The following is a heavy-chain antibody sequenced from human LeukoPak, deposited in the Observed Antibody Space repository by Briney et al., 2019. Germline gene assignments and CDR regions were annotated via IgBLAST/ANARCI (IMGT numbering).Heavy chain of an antibody. CDR3: AKGSSPFDY. V-gene: IGHV3-23*01. CDR2: ISANGGGT. CDR1: GFTFSNYA. D-gene: IGHD6-13*01. Sequence: GGSLRLSCAASGFTFSNYAMSWVRQAPGKGLEWVSAISANGGGTYYADSVKGRFTISRDNSKNTLYLQMNSLRAEDTAVYYCAKGSSPFDYWGQGALVTVSS. J-gene: IGHJ4*02.